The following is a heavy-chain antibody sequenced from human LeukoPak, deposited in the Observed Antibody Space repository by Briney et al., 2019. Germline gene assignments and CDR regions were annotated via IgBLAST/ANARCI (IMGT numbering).Heavy chain of an antibody. CDR3: ARLGSSWHIDY. J-gene: IGHJ4*02. Sequence: GGSLRLSCAASGFTFSNYNMNWVRRAPGKGLEWVSSISSSSSYIYYADSVKGRFTISRDNAKNSLYLQMNSLRAEDTAVYYCARLGSSWHIDYWGQGTLVTVSS. CDR2: ISSSSSYI. V-gene: IGHV3-21*01. D-gene: IGHD6-13*01. CDR1: GFTFSNYN.